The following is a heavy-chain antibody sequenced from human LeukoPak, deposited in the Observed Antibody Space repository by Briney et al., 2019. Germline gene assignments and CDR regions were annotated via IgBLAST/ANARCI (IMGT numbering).Heavy chain of an antibody. J-gene: IGHJ4*02. CDR1: GFTFRSFG. CDR3: AKRPLYYFDS. Sequence: GGSLRLSCAASGFTFRSFGMHWVRQAPGRGLEWVALIWYDGSNKYYADSVKGRFTISRDNSKNTLYLQMDSLRAEDTAVYYCAKRPLYYFDSWGQGTLVTVSS. V-gene: IGHV3-33*06. CDR2: IWYDGSNK.